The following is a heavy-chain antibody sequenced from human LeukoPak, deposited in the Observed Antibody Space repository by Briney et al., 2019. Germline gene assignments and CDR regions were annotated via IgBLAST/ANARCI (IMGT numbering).Heavy chain of an antibody. CDR1: GYTFTGYY. Sequence: ASVKVSCKASGYTFTGYYMHWVRQAPGQGLEWMGWINPNSGGTNYAQKSQGRVTMTRDTSISTAYMELSRLRSDDTAVYYCARSPGPLVDWFDPWGQGTLVTVSS. CDR3: ARSPGPLVDWFDP. CDR2: INPNSGGT. J-gene: IGHJ5*02. V-gene: IGHV1-2*02. D-gene: IGHD1-14*01.